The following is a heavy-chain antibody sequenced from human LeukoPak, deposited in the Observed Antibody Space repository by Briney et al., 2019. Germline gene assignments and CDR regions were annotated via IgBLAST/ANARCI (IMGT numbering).Heavy chain of an antibody. CDR3: ARGGYSIAPH. D-gene: IGHD6-13*01. CDR2: IIPIFGTA. J-gene: IGHJ4*02. CDR1: GGTFSSYA. Sequence: ASVKVSCKASGGTFSSYAISWVRQAPGQGLEWMGGIIPIFGTANYAQKFQGRVTMTRNTSISTAYMELSSLRSEDTAVYYCARGGYSIAPHWGQGTLVTVSS. V-gene: IGHV1-69*05.